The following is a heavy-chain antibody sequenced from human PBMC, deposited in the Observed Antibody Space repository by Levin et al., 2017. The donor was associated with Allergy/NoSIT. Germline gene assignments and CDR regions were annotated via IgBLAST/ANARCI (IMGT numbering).Heavy chain of an antibody. D-gene: IGHD1-1*01. CDR3: ARTEGGTFSYFEI. V-gene: IGHV3-21*06. CDR1: GFTFSSYS. J-gene: IGHJ3*02. Sequence: NPGGSLRLSCAASGFTFSSYSLNWVRQAPGKGLEWVSSISTSRSSYIFYADSVKGRFTISRANAKNSLFLQMNSLRDEHKTTYYCARTEGGTFSYFEIWGQGTRVTVSS. CDR2: ISTSRSSYI.